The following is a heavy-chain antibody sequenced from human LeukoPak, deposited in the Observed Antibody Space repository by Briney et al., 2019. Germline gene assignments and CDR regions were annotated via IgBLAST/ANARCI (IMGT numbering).Heavy chain of an antibody. D-gene: IGHD6-13*01. V-gene: IGHV4-4*02. Sequence: SGTLSLTCAVSGGSISSSNWWSWVRQPPGKGLEWIGEIYHSGSTNYNPSLKSRATISVDKSKNQFSLKLSSVTAADTAVYYCARGLGSSWYYNNWFDPWGQGTLVTVSS. CDR2: IYHSGST. CDR1: GGSISSSNW. J-gene: IGHJ5*02. CDR3: ARGLGSSWYYNNWFDP.